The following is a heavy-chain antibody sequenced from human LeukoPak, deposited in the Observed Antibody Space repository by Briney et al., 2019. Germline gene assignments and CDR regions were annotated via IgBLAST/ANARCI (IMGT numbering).Heavy chain of an antibody. D-gene: IGHD3-10*01. CDR1: GFTFDDYA. CDR3: ATPGG. J-gene: IGHJ4*02. CDR2: ISWNSGSI. V-gene: IGHV3-9*01. Sequence: GGSLRLSCAASGFTFDDYAMHWVRQAPGKGLEWVSGISWNSGSIGYADSVKGRFTISRDNAKNSLYLQMNSVRAEDTALYYCATPGGWGRGTLVTVSS.